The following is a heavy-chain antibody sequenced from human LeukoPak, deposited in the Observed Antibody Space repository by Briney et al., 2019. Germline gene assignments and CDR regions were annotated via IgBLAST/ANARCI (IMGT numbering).Heavy chain of an antibody. D-gene: IGHD1-26*01. CDR3: ARPPEGELSPLDY. V-gene: IGHV1-3*01. Sequence: VSEKVSCKASGYTFTSYYMLWVRQAPGQSLEWMGWINAGNGNTKYSQKFHGRVTITRDTSARTAYMELSSLRSEDTAVYYCARPPEGELSPLDYWGQGTLVTVSS. CDR1: GYTFTSYY. J-gene: IGHJ4*02. CDR2: INAGNGNT.